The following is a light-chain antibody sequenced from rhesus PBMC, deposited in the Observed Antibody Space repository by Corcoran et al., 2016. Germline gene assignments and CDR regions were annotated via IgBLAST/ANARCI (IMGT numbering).Light chain of an antibody. V-gene: IGKV1-33*01. Sequence: DIQMTQSPSSLSASVGDKVTITCRASQGISNTLAWYQQKPRKAPKLLIYTASTLQSGVPSRVSGSGSGTDFPLTISSLQPEDFAVYYCQQRNRYPPTFGQGTKVEIK. CDR1: QGISNT. CDR2: TAS. CDR3: QQRNRYPPT. J-gene: IGKJ1*01.